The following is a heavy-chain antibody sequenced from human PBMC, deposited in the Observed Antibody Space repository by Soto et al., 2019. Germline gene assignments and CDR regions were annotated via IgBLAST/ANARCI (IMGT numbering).Heavy chain of an antibody. CDR3: ATNYNTAMVNQPLLFPGADFDY. V-gene: IGHV3-30*03. Sequence: QVQLVESGGGVVQPGRSLRLSCAASGFTFSSYGMHWVRQAPGKGLEWVAVISYDGSNKYYADSVKGRFTISRDNSKNTLYLQMKSLRTEDTAVYCCATNYNTAMVNQPLLFPGADFDYWGQGTLVTVSS. CDR1: GFTFSSYG. J-gene: IGHJ4*02. CDR2: ISYDGSNK. D-gene: IGHD5-18*01.